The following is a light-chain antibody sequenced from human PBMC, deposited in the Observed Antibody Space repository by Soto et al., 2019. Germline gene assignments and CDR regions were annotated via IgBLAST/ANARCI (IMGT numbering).Light chain of an antibody. CDR2: AAS. CDR3: QQYYSFPYT. V-gene: IGKV1-39*01. CDR1: QSISSY. Sequence: DLQMTQAPSSMSASVGDRVTITCRASQSISSYLNWYQQKPGKAPKLLIYAASSLQSGVPSRFSGSGSGTDFTLTISCLQSEDFATYYCQQYYSFPYTLGQGTRLEIK. J-gene: IGKJ5*01.